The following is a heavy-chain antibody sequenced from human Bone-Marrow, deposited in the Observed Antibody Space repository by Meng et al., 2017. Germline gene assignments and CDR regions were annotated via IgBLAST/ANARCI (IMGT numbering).Heavy chain of an antibody. Sequence: SETLSLTCTVSGGSISSYYWSWIRQPAGKGLEWIGRIYTSGSTNYIPSLKSRVTMSVDTSKNQFSPKLSSVTAADTAVYYCARDALGYCSGGSCYFPNWFDPWGQGTLVTVSS. CDR1: GGSISSYY. D-gene: IGHD2-15*01. CDR3: ARDALGYCSGGSCYFPNWFDP. CDR2: IYTSGST. V-gene: IGHV4-4*07. J-gene: IGHJ5*02.